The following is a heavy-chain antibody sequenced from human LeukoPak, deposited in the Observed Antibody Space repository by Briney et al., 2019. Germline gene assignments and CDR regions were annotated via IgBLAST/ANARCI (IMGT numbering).Heavy chain of an antibody. Sequence: PSETLSLTCAVYGGSFSGYYWSWIRQPPGKGLEWIGEINHSGSTNYNPSLKSRVTISVDASKNQFSLKLSSVTAADTAVYYCARGRFPPHYYGSGSHYIYWGQGTLVTVSS. V-gene: IGHV4-34*01. CDR1: GGSFSGYY. J-gene: IGHJ4*02. CDR3: ARGRFPPHYYGSGSHYIY. D-gene: IGHD3-10*01. CDR2: INHSGST.